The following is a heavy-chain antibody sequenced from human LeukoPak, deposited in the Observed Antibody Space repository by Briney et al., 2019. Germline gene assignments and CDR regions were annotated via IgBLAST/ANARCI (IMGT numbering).Heavy chain of an antibody. CDR3: AKDAPSEVTTSPYYFDY. CDR2: INWNGGST. J-gene: IGHJ4*02. CDR1: GFTFDDYG. D-gene: IGHD4-17*01. Sequence: PGGSLRLSCAASGFTFDDYGMSWVRQAPGKGLEWVSGINWNGGSTGYADSVKGRFTISRDNSKNTLYLQMNSLRAEDTAVYYCAKDAPSEVTTSPYYFDYWGQGTLVTVSS. V-gene: IGHV3-20*04.